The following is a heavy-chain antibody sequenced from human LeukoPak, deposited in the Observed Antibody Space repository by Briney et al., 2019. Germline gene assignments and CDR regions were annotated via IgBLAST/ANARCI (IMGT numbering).Heavy chain of an antibody. V-gene: IGHV4-38-2*01. CDR2: VYHTGST. CDR1: GYSISSGYY. Sequence: SETQSLTCAVSGYSISSGYYWVWIRQPPGKGLEWIGSVYHTGSTYYHPSLKSRVTISLDTSKNQFSLRLTSVTAADTALYYCASHYYASSGSLFDSWGRGSLVTVSS. D-gene: IGHD3-22*01. J-gene: IGHJ4*02. CDR3: ASHYYASSGSLFDS.